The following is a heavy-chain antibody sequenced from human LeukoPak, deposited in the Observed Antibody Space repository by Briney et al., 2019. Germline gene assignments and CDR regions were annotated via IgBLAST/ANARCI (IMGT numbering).Heavy chain of an antibody. J-gene: IGHJ5*02. D-gene: IGHD6-19*01. CDR1: GFTVSSNY. CDR2: IYSGGST. Sequence: GGSLRLSRAASGFTVSSNYMSWVRQAPGKGLEWVSVIYSGGSTYYADSVKGRFTISRDNSKNTLYLQMSSLRAEDTAVYYCARDVTSGWYRFDPRGQGTLVTVSS. V-gene: IGHV3-66*02. CDR3: ARDVTSGWYRFDP.